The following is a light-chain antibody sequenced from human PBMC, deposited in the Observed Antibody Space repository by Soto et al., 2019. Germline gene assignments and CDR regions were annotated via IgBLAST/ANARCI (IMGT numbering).Light chain of an antibody. J-gene: IGKJ5*01. CDR3: QQYGSSPPIS. CDR1: QSVTSNS. Sequence: ESVLTQSPGTLPLSPGERATLSCRASQSVTSNSLAWYQQKPGQAPRLLIYGASSRATGIPDRFSGSGSGTDFTLTISRLEPEDFAVYYWQQYGSSPPISFGQGTRLEIK. CDR2: GAS. V-gene: IGKV3-20*01.